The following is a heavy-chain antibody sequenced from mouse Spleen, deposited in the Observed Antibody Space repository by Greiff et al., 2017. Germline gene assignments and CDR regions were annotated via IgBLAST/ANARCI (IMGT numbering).Heavy chain of an antibody. Sequence: EVQGVESGGGLVKPGGSLKLSCAASGFTFSSYAMSWVRQTPEKRLEWVATISSGGSYTYYPDSVKGRFTISRDNAKNTLYLQMSSLRSEDTAMYYCARQTDYYAMDYWGQGTSVTVSS. CDR2: ISSGGSYT. V-gene: IGHV5-9-3*01. CDR3: ARQTDYYAMDY. CDR1: GFTFSSYA. J-gene: IGHJ4*01.